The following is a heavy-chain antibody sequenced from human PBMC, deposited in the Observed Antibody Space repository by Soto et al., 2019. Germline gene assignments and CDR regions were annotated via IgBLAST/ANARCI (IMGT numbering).Heavy chain of an antibody. Sequence: SETLSLTCTVSGDSISSADYYWSRIRQTPGKGLEWIGHIFYSGTTYYNPSLKSRLTISVDTSKNHFALRLTSVTAADTAVYYCARDLWVEPELYYYGMDVWGQGTTVTVSS. CDR1: GDSISSADYY. CDR2: IFYSGTT. V-gene: IGHV4-30-4*01. J-gene: IGHJ6*02. CDR3: ARDLWVEPELYYYGMDV. D-gene: IGHD1-1*01.